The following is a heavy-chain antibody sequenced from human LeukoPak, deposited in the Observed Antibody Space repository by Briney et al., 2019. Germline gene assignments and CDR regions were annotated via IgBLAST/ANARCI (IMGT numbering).Heavy chain of an antibody. CDR1: GFTFSSYS. V-gene: IGHV3-48*01. Sequence: PGGSLRLSCAASGFTFSSYSMNWVRQAPGKGLEWVSCISSSSSTIYYADSVKGRFTISRDNAKNSLYLQMNSLRAEDTAVYYCARGGSGIVVVPGAFDIWGQGTMVTVSS. CDR2: ISSSSSTI. CDR3: ARGGSGIVVVPGAFDI. J-gene: IGHJ3*02. D-gene: IGHD2-2*01.